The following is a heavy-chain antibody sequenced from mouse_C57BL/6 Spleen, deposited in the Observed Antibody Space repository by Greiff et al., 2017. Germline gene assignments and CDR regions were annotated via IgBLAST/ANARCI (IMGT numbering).Heavy chain of an antibody. CDR2: ISYDGSN. J-gene: IGHJ1*03. CDR1: GYSITSGYY. V-gene: IGHV3-6*01. Sequence: EVKLLESGPGLVKPSQSLSLTCSVTGYSITSGYYWNWIRQFPGNKLEWMGYISYDGSNNYNPSLKNRISITRDTSKNQFFLKLNSVTTEDTATYYCARERTYGYDWYFDVWGTGTTVTVSS. CDR3: ARERTYGYDWYFDV. D-gene: IGHD2-2*01.